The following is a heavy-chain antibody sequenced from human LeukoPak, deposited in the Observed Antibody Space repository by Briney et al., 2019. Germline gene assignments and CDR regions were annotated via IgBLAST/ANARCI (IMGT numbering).Heavy chain of an antibody. CDR2: IYSGGST. CDR1: GFTFSSNY. CDR3: ARGFSGSQSPFDY. D-gene: IGHD1-26*01. V-gene: IGHV3-66*01. Sequence: PGGSLRLSCAASGFTFSSNYMSWVRQAPGKGLEWVSVIYSGGSTYYGDSVNGRSTISRDSSKNTLYLQMNSLRAEDTAVYYCARGFSGSQSPFDYWGQGTLVTVSS. J-gene: IGHJ4*02.